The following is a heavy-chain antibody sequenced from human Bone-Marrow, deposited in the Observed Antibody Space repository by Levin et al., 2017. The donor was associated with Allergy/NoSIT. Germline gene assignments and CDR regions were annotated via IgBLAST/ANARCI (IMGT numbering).Heavy chain of an antibody. D-gene: IGHD3-10*01. V-gene: IGHV3-15*01. CDR2: IKSKTDGGTT. Sequence: GGSLRLSCAASGFTFSNAWMSWVRQAPGKGLEWVGRIKSKTDGGTTDYAAPVKGRFTISRDDSKNTLYLQMNSLKTEDTAVYYCTTGIGGPQSPPGDYYYYYGMDVWGQGTTVTVSS. CDR3: TTGIGGPQSPPGDYYYYYGMDV. CDR1: GFTFSNAW. J-gene: IGHJ6*02.